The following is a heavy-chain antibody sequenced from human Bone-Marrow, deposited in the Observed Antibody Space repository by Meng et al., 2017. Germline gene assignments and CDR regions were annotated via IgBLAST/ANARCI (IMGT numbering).Heavy chain of an antibody. Sequence: SLKISCAASGFTFDDCAMHWVRQAPGKGLEWVSGISWNSGSIGYADSVKGRFTISRDNAKNSLYLQMNSLRAEDTALYYCAKEAYSSSWYPDYFDYWGQGTLVTVSS. V-gene: IGHV3-9*01. CDR3: AKEAYSSSWYPDYFDY. J-gene: IGHJ4*02. CDR1: GFTFDDCA. D-gene: IGHD6-13*01. CDR2: ISWNSGSI.